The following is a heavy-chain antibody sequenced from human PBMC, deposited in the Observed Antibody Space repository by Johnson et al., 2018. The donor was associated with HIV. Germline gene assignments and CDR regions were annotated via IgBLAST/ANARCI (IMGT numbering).Heavy chain of an antibody. CDR3: ARDGRDLVTRGSFDV. CDR2: IFTVGDV. J-gene: IGHJ3*01. Sequence: VQLVESGGGLAQPGGSLRLSCAASGITVSSNYMSWVRQAPGKGLEWVSVIFTVGDVYYADSVKGRFTISRDNSKNFLYLQMNSLRPEDTAVYYWARDGRDLVTRGSFDVWGQGTVVTVSS. V-gene: IGHV3-66*02. D-gene: IGHD5-18*01. CDR1: GITVSSNY.